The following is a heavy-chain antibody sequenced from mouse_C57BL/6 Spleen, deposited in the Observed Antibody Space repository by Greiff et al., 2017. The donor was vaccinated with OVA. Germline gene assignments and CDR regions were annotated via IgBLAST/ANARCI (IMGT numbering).Heavy chain of an antibody. D-gene: IGHD1-1*01. J-gene: IGHJ2*01. V-gene: IGHV1-69*01. CDR3: ARRVTYYGITSFDY. CDR2: IDPSDSYT. CDR1: GYTFTSYW. Sequence: QVQLKQPGAELVMPGASVKLSCKASGYTFTSYWMHWVKQRPGQGLEWIGEIDPSDSYTNYNQKFKGKSTLTVDKSSSTAYMQLSSLTSEDSAVYYCARRVTYYGITSFDYWGQGTTLTVSS.